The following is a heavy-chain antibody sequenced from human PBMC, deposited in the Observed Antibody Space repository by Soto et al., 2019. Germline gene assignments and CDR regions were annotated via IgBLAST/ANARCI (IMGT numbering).Heavy chain of an antibody. D-gene: IGHD3-10*01. V-gene: IGHV3-48*02. J-gene: IGHJ4*02. Sequence: DSVKGRFTISRDNAKNSLYLQMNRLRDDDTAVYYCARGGGSRPDYWGQGTLVTVSS. CDR3: ARGGGSRPDY.